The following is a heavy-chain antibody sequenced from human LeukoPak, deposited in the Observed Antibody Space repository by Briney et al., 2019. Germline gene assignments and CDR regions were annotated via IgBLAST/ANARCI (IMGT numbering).Heavy chain of an antibody. CDR3: AKHWRGYRYAAFDY. CDR1: GDSISGSY. Sequence: SETLSLTCTVSGDSISGSYWSWIRQAPGKGLEWIGHIYYTGSTNYDPSLKSRVTISVDTSKNQFSLKLSSVTAADTAVYYCAKHWRGYRYAAFDYWGQGTLVTVSS. D-gene: IGHD5-18*01. CDR2: IYYTGST. V-gene: IGHV4-59*08. J-gene: IGHJ4*02.